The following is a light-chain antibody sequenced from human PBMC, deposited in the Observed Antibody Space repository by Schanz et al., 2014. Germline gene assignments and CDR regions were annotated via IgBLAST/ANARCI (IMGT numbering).Light chain of an antibody. J-gene: IGLJ3*02. CDR2: EGS. CDR3: ASWDDSLYARV. CDR1: SSDVGSYNL. V-gene: IGLV2-23*01. Sequence: QSALTQPASVSGSPGQSITISCTGTSSDVGSYNLVSWYQQHPGKAPKVMIYEGSKRPSGVSDRFSGSKSGNTASLTISGLQAEDEADYYCASWDDSLYARVFGGGTKLTVL.